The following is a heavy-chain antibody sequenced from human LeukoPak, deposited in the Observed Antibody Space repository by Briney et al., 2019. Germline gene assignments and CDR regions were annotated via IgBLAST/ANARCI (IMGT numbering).Heavy chain of an antibody. J-gene: IGHJ5*02. CDR3: ARGRGLYGEVLFDP. Sequence: SETLSLTCSVSGDSISTYYLSWIRQPAGKGLEWIGRIYGGGNTNYNPSLKSRLTLSMDTSKNQFSLKLRSVTAADTAVYYCARGRGLYGEVLFDPWGQGTLVTVSS. V-gene: IGHV4-4*07. CDR1: GDSISTYY. CDR2: IYGGGNT. D-gene: IGHD3-10*01.